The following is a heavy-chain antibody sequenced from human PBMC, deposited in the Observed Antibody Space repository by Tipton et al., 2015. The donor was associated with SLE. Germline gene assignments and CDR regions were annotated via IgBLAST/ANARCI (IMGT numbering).Heavy chain of an antibody. V-gene: IGHV3-33*01. Sequence: QVQLVQSGGGVVQPGRSLRLSCAASGFTFSSYGMHWVRQAPGKGLEWVAVIWYDGSNKYYADSVKGRFTISRDNSKNTLYLQMNSLRAEDTAVYYCARDRGSGSTIFDYWGQGTLVTASS. J-gene: IGHJ4*02. CDR3: ARDRGSGSTIFDY. D-gene: IGHD1-26*01. CDR2: IWYDGSNK. CDR1: GFTFSSYG.